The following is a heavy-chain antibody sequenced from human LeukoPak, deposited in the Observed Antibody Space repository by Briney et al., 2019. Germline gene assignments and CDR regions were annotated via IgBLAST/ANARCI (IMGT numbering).Heavy chain of an antibody. J-gene: IGHJ4*02. V-gene: IGHV5-51*01. CDR2: IYPGDSDT. Sequence: GESLKISCKGSGYGFTSYWIGWVRQMPGKGLEWMGIIYPGDSDTRYSPSFQGQVTISADKSITTAYLQWSSLKASDTAMYFCARQQSYSSSWLGYWGQGTLVTVSS. D-gene: IGHD6-13*01. CDR1: GYGFTSYW. CDR3: ARQQSYSSSWLGY.